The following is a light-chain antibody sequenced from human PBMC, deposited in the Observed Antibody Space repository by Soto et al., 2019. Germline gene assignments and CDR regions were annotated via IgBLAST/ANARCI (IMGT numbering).Light chain of an antibody. CDR2: AAS. Sequence: DIQMTQSPSSLSASLGDSVTIXXRSSQYISSYLNWYQQKPGKAPKIXIYAASTLQSGVPSRFSGSGSGTDFTLTISSLQPEDFATYYCQQSYSTLQTFGQGTKVDIK. CDR3: QQSYSTLQT. V-gene: IGKV1-39*01. CDR1: QYISSY. J-gene: IGKJ1*01.